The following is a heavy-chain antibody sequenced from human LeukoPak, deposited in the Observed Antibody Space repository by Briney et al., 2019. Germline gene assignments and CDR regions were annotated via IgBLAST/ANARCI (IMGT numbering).Heavy chain of an antibody. Sequence: SETLSLTCAAYGGSFSGYYWSWIRQPPGKGLEWIGEINHSGSTNYNPSLKSRVTISVDASKNQFSLKLSSVTAADTAVYYCARGKWLTRNWFDPWGQGTLVTVSS. CDR1: GGSFSGYY. V-gene: IGHV4-34*01. CDR2: INHSGST. D-gene: IGHD3-22*01. CDR3: ARGKWLTRNWFDP. J-gene: IGHJ5*02.